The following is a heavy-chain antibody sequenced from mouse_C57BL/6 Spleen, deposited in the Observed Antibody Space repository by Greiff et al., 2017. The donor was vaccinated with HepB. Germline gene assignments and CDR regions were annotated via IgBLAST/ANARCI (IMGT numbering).Heavy chain of an antibody. V-gene: IGHV5-9-1*02. CDR3: TRDRDYDYDDAMDY. D-gene: IGHD2-4*01. Sequence: EVKVVESGAGLVKPGGSLKLSCAASGFTFSSYAMSWVRQTPEKRLEWVAYISSGGDYIYYADTVKGRFTISRDNARNTLYLQMSSLKSEDTAMYYCTRDRDYDYDDAMDYWGQGTSVTVSS. CDR2: ISSGGDYI. J-gene: IGHJ4*01. CDR1: GFTFSSYA.